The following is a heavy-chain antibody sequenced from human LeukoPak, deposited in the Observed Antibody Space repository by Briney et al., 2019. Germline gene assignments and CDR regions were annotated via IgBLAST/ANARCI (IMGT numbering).Heavy chain of an antibody. CDR3: AKLNDYGHYESDY. V-gene: IGHV3-23*01. D-gene: IGHD4-17*01. Sequence: GGSLRLSCAASGFTFGSYAMNWVRQVPGKGLEWVSAITSSGGTTYYADSVKGRFTSSRDNSKNTLYLQMNSLRVEDTAVYYCAKLNDYGHYESDYWGQGTLVTVSS. CDR1: GFTFGSYA. J-gene: IGHJ4*02. CDR2: ITSSGGTT.